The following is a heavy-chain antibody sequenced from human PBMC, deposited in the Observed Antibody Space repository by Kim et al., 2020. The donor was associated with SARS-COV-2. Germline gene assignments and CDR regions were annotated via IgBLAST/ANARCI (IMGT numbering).Heavy chain of an antibody. D-gene: IGHD3-3*01. CDR3: ARDDRHTSFGVVIIPPGYYYGMDV. V-gene: IGHV7-4-1*02. CDR2: INTNTGNP. Sequence: ASVKVSCKASGYTFTSYAMNWVRQAPGQGLEWMGWINTNTGNPTYAQGFTGRFVFSLDTSVSTAYLQISSLKAEDTAVYYCARDDRHTSFGVVIIPPGYYYGMDVWGQGTTVTVSS. J-gene: IGHJ6*02. CDR1: GYTFTSYA.